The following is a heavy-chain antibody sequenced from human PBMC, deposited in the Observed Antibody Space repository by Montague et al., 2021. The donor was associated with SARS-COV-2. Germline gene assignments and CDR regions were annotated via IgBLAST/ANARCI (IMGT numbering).Heavy chain of an antibody. D-gene: IGHD4-11*01. CDR2: IFYRGNT. V-gene: IGHV4-39*01. J-gene: IGHJ5*02. CDR3: ARLTTNGSVA. Sequence: SETLSLTCTVSGGSITNTSYYWGWIRQPPGKGLEWIGSIFYRGNTHYNASLKSRVTVSVDTSKNQFSLNLTFVTAADTALYYCARLTTNGSVAWGQGTLVTVSS. CDR1: GGSITNTSYY.